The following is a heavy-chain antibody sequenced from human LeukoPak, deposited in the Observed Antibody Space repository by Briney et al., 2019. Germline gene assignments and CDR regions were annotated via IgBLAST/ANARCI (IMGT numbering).Heavy chain of an antibody. V-gene: IGHV3-23*01. CDR3: AKILTAAGTDS. CDR2: LSISGGRA. Sequence: GGSLRLSCEFSGIIFSTYAMTWVRQAPGKGLEWVSSLSISGGRAYYADSVRGRFTISRDNSKNTVYLQMNSLRGEDTAVYYCAKILTAAGTDSWGQGTLVTVSS. J-gene: IGHJ5*01. CDR1: GIIFSTYA. D-gene: IGHD6-13*01.